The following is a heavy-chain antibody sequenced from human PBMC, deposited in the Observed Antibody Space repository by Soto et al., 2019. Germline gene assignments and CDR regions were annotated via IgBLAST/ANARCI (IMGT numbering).Heavy chain of an antibody. CDR1: GFTFSSYW. V-gene: IGHV3-7*01. CDR3: ARTITIFGVVITRPYYYYMDV. CDR2: IKQDGSEK. D-gene: IGHD3-3*01. Sequence: GGSLRLSCAASGFTFSSYWMSWVRQAPGKGLEWVANIKQDGSEKYYVDSVKGRFTISRDNAKNSLYLQMNSLRAEDTAVYYCARTITIFGVVITRPYYYYMDVWGKGTTVTVSS. J-gene: IGHJ6*03.